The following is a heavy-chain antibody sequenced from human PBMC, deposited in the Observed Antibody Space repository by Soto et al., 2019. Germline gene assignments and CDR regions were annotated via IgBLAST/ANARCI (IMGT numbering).Heavy chain of an antibody. CDR1: GGTFSSYA. D-gene: IGHD6-19*01. CDR2: IIPIFGTA. Sequence: ASVKVSCKASGGTFSSYAISWVRQAPGQGLEWMGGIIPIFGTANYAQKFQGRVTITADESTSTAYMELSSLRSEDTAVYYCARGGGSGWSPITYYYYGMDVWGQGTTVSVSS. J-gene: IGHJ6*02. V-gene: IGHV1-69*13. CDR3: ARGGGSGWSPITYYYYGMDV.